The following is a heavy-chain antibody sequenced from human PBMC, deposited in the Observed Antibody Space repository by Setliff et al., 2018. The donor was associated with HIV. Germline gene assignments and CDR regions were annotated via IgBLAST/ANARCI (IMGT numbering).Heavy chain of an antibody. V-gene: IGHV4-61*09. Sequence: PSETLSLTCSVSGGVSGGDMGVHDWSWIRQPAGKGLEWIGHIYTSGSTNYNPSLKSRVTISVDTSKNQFSLKLSSVTAADTAVYYCARGNNGYYYDSSGYYHWGQGTLVTVSS. CDR2: IYTSGST. CDR3: ARGNNGYYYDSSGYYH. D-gene: IGHD3-22*01. J-gene: IGHJ5*02. CDR1: GGDMGVHD.